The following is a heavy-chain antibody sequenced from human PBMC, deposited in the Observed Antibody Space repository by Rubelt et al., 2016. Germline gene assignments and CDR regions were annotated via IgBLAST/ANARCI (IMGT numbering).Heavy chain of an antibody. CDR1: GYTLTELS. D-gene: IGHD3-10*01. CDR3: ATVQQNWFAMVRGVVNDY. Sequence: QVQLVQSGAEVKKPGASVKVSCKVSGYTLTELSMHWVRQAPGKGLEWMGGFDPEDGETIYAQKFQGRVTMTEDTSTDTAYMEPSSLRSEDTAVYYCATVQQNWFAMVRGVVNDYWGQGTLVTVSS. V-gene: IGHV1-24*01. CDR2: FDPEDGET. J-gene: IGHJ4*02.